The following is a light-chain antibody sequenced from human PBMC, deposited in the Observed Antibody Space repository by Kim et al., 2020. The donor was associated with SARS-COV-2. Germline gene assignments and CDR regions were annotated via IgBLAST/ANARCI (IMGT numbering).Light chain of an antibody. CDR2: QDS. CDR3: QAWDSSTVV. J-gene: IGLJ2*01. CDR1: KLGDKY. V-gene: IGLV3-1*01. Sequence: PGPTASITCTGDKLGDKYSCWYQQKPGQSPVLVIYQDSKRPSGIPERFSGSNSGNTATLTISGTQAMDEADYYCQAWDSSTVVFGGGTQLTVL.